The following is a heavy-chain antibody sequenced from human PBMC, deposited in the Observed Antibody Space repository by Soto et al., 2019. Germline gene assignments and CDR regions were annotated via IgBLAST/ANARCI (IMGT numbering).Heavy chain of an antibody. CDR3: ASLNMVRGVIIPTQVSYYFDY. D-gene: IGHD3-10*01. V-gene: IGHV4-59*08. CDR1: GGSISRYY. J-gene: IGHJ4*02. CDR2: IYYSGST. Sequence: TSETLSLTCTVSGGSISRYYWSWSRQPPGKGLEWIGYIYYSGSTNYNPSLKSRVTISVDTSKNQFSLKLSSVTAADTAVYYCASLNMVRGVIIPTQVSYYFDYWGQGTLVTVS.